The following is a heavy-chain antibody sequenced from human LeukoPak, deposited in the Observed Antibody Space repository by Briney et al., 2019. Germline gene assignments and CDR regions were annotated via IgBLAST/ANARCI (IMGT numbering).Heavy chain of an antibody. Sequence: SETLSLTCTVSGASISSYYWSWIRQPPGKGLAWIGYISYTGSTNYNPSLKSRVTGFVDTSKNQVSLRLSSVTAADTAVYYCARHGTISSESYFDYWGQGALVTVSS. CDR1: GASISSYY. CDR2: ISYTGST. D-gene: IGHD1-14*01. CDR3: ARHGTISSESYFDY. J-gene: IGHJ4*02. V-gene: IGHV4-59*08.